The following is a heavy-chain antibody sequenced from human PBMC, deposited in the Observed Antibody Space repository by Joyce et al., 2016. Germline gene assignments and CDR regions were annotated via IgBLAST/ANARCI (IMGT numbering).Heavy chain of an antibody. J-gene: IGHJ4*02. CDR1: GFTFSSYA. CDR3: ARDSASIPGFDSSWFED. CDR2: ISYDGNKK. V-gene: IGHV3-30*01. D-gene: IGHD6-13*01. Sequence: QVQLVESGGGVVQPGRSLRLSCAASGFTFSSYAMHWVRQAPGKGIEWVEVISYDGNKKYYADSVKGRFTISRDDSKYTLYVQMNSLRTEDTAMYYCARDSASIPGFDSSWFEDWGLGTLVTVSS.